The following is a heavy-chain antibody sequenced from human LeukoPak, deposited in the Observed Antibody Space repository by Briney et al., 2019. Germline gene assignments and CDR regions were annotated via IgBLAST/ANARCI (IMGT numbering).Heavy chain of an antibody. J-gene: IGHJ4*02. D-gene: IGHD6-13*01. CDR2: ISSSGSTI. CDR1: GFTFSDYY. Sequence: PGGSLRLSCAASGFTFSDYYMSWIRQAPGKGLEWISYISSSGSTIYYADSVKGRFTISRDNAKNSLYLQMNSPRVEDTAVYYCARVNSWPYYFDYWGQGTLVTVSS. CDR3: ARVNSWPYYFDY. V-gene: IGHV3-11*01.